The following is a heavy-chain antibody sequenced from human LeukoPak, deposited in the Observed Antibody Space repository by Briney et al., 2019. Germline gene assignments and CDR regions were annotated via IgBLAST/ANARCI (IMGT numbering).Heavy chain of an antibody. Sequence: GGSLRLSCAASGFTFSSYGMHWVRQAPGKGLEWVAVISYDGSNKYYADSVKGRFTISRDNSKNTLYLQMNSLRAEDTAVYYCAKAGREEWELQDYWGQGTLVTVSS. V-gene: IGHV3-30*18. J-gene: IGHJ4*02. CDR3: AKAGREEWELQDY. D-gene: IGHD1-26*01. CDR1: GFTFSSYG. CDR2: ISYDGSNK.